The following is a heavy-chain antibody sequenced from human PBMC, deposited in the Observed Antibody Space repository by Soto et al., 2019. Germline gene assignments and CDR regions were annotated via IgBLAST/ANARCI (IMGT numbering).Heavy chain of an antibody. CDR1: IFTFGSYW. Sequence: PVGSLRLSCTSPIFTFGSYWMHWVRQSPGKGLVWVSDINVDGTETWYADSVKGRFTISRDNDKKTLYLHMTGLRVDDTGVYYCARDKEVILTHYGMAVLGQGTTGIVSS. CDR3: ARDKEVILTHYGMAV. J-gene: IGHJ6*01. CDR2: INVDGTET. V-gene: IGHV3-74*01. D-gene: IGHD7-27*01.